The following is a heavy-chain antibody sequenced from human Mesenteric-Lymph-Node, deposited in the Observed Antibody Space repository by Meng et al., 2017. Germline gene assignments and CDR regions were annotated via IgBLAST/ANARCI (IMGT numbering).Heavy chain of an antibody. V-gene: IGHV3-74*01. CDR1: GFTFSIYW. D-gene: IGHD3-10*01. J-gene: IGHJ5*02. Sequence: GESLKISCAASGFTFSIYWMHWFRQAPGKGLVWVSFINHDGTRTDYADSVKGRFTIFKDISKDTLYLQMNNLRAEDTATYYCAKSWELSYFDPWGQGTLVTVSS. CDR2: INHDGTRT. CDR3: AKSWELSYFDP.